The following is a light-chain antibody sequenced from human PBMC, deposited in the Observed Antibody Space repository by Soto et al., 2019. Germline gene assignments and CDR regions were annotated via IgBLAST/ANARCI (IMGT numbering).Light chain of an antibody. J-gene: IGKJ2*01. CDR1: QSIGNN. CDR2: GAS. V-gene: IGKV3-15*01. Sequence: EIVMTQSPATLAVSPGERATLSCRASQSIGNNFAWYQQRPGQAPRLLIYGASTRATGIPARFSGSGSGTEFTLTISSLQSGDFAVYYYQHFNNWPPETFGQGTKLEIK. CDR3: QHFNNWPPET.